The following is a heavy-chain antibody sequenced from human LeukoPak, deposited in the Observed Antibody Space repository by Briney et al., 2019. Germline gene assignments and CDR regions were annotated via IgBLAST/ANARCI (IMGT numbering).Heavy chain of an antibody. Sequence: PGGSLRLSCAASGFTVSDNYMSWVRQAPGKGLEWISVMYSRGDTYYANSVKGRFTFSRDISKNTLYLQMNSLRAEDTAVYYCAKDLNMSPPYYDFWSGPNWFDPWGQGTLVTVSS. CDR1: GFTVSDNY. D-gene: IGHD3-3*01. J-gene: IGHJ5*02. CDR3: AKDLNMSPPYYDFWSGPNWFDP. CDR2: MYSRGDT. V-gene: IGHV3-53*01.